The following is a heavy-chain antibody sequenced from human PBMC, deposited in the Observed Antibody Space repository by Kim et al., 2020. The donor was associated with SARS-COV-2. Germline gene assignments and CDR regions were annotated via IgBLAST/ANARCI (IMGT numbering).Heavy chain of an antibody. V-gene: IGHV3-21*01. CDR2: ISSDSSYI. CDR3: ARSYCSGGTCYPDY. Sequence: GGSLRLSCVASGFTFSTYSMKWVRQAPGKGLEWVSSISSDSSYIYYADSVKGRFTVSRDNAKNSLYLQMNSLRVEDTAVYFCARSYCSGGTCYPDYWGQGTLVTVSS. J-gene: IGHJ4*02. CDR1: GFTFSTYS. D-gene: IGHD2-15*01.